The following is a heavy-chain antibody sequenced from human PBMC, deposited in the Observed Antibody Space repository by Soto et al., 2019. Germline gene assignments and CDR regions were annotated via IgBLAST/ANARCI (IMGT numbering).Heavy chain of an antibody. J-gene: IGHJ4*02. D-gene: IGHD3-22*01. Sequence: PGGSLRLSCAASGFTFSSYGMHWVRQAPGKGLEWVAVISYDGSNKYYADSVKGRFTISRDNSKNTLYLQMNSLRAEDTAVYYCAKDNHYDSSGYPFDYWGQGTLVTVSS. CDR3: AKDNHYDSSGYPFDY. CDR2: ISYDGSNK. V-gene: IGHV3-30*18. CDR1: GFTFSSYG.